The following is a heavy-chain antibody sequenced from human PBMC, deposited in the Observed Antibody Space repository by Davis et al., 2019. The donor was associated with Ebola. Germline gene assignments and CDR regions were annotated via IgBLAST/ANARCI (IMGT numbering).Heavy chain of an antibody. CDR1: GGSITSYY. J-gene: IGHJ5*02. D-gene: IGHD2-15*01. CDR2: IYYSGST. CDR3: ARQGYCSGGSCYKWFDP. Sequence: SETLSLTCTVSGGSITSYYWNWIRQPPGKGLEWIGYIYYSGSTNYNPSLKSRVTISVDTSKNQFSLKLSSVTVADTALYYCARQGYCSGGSCYKWFDPWGQGTLVTVSS. V-gene: IGHV4-59*08.